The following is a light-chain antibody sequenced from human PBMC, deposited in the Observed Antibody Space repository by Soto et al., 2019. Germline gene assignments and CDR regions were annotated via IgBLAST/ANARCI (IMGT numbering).Light chain of an antibody. Sequence: QSVLTQPASVSGSPGQSMTISCTGTSSDVGGFNSVSWYQLRPGTAPKLTLYDVVDRPSGVSYRFSGSKSGNTASLTISGLQAADEADYFCSSYTSTMTNVFGSGTKVTVL. CDR3: SSYTSTMTNV. CDR1: SSDVGGFNS. J-gene: IGLJ1*01. CDR2: DVV. V-gene: IGLV2-14*03.